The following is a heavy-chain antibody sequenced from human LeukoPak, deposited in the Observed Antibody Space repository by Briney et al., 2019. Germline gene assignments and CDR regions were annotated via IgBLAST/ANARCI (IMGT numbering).Heavy chain of an antibody. V-gene: IGHV1-8*01. CDR1: GYTFTSYD. J-gene: IGHJ6*03. D-gene: IGHD6-19*01. CDR3: ARGRSGQWLDRYYYYYYMGV. Sequence: ASVKVSCKASGYTFTSYDINWVRQATGQGLEWMGWMNPNSGNTGYAQKFQGRVTMTRNTSISTAYMELSSLRSEDTAVYYCARGRSGQWLDRYYYYYYMGVWGKGTTVTVSS. CDR2: MNPNSGNT.